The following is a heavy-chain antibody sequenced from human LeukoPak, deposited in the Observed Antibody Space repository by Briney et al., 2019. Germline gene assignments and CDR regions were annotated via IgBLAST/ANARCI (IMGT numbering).Heavy chain of an antibody. CDR2: TSYYESNK. V-gene: IGHV3-30*03. D-gene: IGHD5-18*01. CDR3: ARDRNKLIQVWSPRYTASDFYYGMDV. Sequence: PGRSLRLSCAASGFTFSDYGMHWVRQAPGKGLEGVAFTSYYESNKYTDSVKGRFTISRENSKNTVFLQMNSLRVEDTAVYYCARDRNKLIQVWSPRYTASDFYYGMDVWGQGTTVAVSS. CDR1: GFTFSDYG. J-gene: IGHJ6*02.